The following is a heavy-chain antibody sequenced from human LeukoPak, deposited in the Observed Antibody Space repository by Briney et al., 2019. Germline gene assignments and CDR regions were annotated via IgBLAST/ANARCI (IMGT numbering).Heavy chain of an antibody. CDR3: AKDFCSDISCSSRGIDY. CDR2: KD. Sequence: GGSLRLSCAASGFTFSTYVMHWVRQAPGKGLEWVAVKDHCADSAKGRFTASKDNSKSTLYLQMNSLRAEDTAIYYCAKDFCSDISCSSRGIDYWGQGTLVTVSS. CDR1: GFTFSTYV. V-gene: IGHV3-30*18. J-gene: IGHJ4*02. D-gene: IGHD3-3*01.